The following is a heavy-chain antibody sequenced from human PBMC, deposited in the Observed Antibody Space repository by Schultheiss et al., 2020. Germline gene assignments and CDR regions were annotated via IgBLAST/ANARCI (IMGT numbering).Heavy chain of an antibody. CDR1: GFTFSSYA. CDR3: ARASGSYHLRYAFDI. V-gene: IGHV3-23*01. J-gene: IGHJ3*02. D-gene: IGHD3-10*01. CDR2: ISNDGGDT. Sequence: GGSLRLSCAASGFTFSSYAMSWVRQAPGKGLEWVSRISNDGGDTIYADSVKGRFTISRDNSKNTLYLQMNSLRAEDTAVYYCARASGSYHLRYAFDIWGQGTMVTVSS.